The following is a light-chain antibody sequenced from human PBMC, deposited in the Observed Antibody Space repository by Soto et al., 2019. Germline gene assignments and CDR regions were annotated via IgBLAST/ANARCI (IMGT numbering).Light chain of an antibody. CDR2: DAS. J-gene: IGKJ1*01. CDR3: QQYSGPRT. V-gene: IGKV1-5*01. CDR1: QNIYSW. Sequence: DIQMTQSPSTLSASVGDRVTITCQASQNIYSWLAWYQQKPGRAPKLLMYDASHLDFGVPSRFSGSGSGTLFSLNISSLQPDDVATYYCQQYSGPRTFGQGTKVEI.